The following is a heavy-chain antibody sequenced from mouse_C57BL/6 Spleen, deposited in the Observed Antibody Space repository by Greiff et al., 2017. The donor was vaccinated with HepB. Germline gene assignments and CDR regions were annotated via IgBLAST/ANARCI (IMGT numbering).Heavy chain of an antibody. CDR1: GYTFTDYE. D-gene: IGHD2-5*01. J-gene: IGHJ3*01. CDR2: IDPETGGT. Sequence: VQLKESGAELVRPGASVTLSCKASGYTFTDYEMHWVKQTPVHGLEWIGAIDPETGGTAYNQKFKGKAILTADKSSSTAYMELRSLTSEDSAVYYCTRRGAYYSNYVFAYWGQGTLVTVSA. CDR3: TRRGAYYSNYVFAY. V-gene: IGHV1-15*01.